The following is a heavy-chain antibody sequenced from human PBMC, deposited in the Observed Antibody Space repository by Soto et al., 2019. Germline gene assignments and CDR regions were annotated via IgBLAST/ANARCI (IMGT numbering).Heavy chain of an antibody. CDR1: GGSISSNNYY. CDR3: ASHGFSVSPISLGY. CDR2: LSYSGRT. V-gene: IGHV4-39*01. D-gene: IGHD1-26*01. Sequence: QLQLQESGPGLVKPSETLSLTCTVSGGSISSNNYYWVWIRHPPGQGLEGIASLSYSGRTYSNPSLMSRTTITVDTSNTLVSMKLSAVTAADKAVECCASHGFSVSPISLGYWGQGTLVTVSS. J-gene: IGHJ4*02.